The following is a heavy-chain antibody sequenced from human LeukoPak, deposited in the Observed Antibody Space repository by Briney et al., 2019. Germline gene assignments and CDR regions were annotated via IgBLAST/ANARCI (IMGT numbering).Heavy chain of an antibody. CDR1: GFTFSSYS. D-gene: IGHD2-8*02. V-gene: IGHV3-33*06. CDR3: AKDTGWFDP. Sequence: GGSLRLSCAASGFTFSSYSMNWVRQAPGKGLEWVAVIWYDGSNKYYADSVKGRFAISRDNSKNTLYLQMNSLRAEDTAVYYCAKDTGWFDPWGQGTLVTVSS. CDR2: IWYDGSNK. J-gene: IGHJ5*02.